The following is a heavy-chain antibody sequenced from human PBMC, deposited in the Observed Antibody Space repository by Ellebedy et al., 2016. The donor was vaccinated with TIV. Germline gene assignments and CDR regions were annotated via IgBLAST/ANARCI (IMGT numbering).Heavy chain of an antibody. CDR1: GSSISDYY. Sequence: SETLSLTCTVSGSSISDYYWTWIRQPPGRGLEWIGFVYDTLGSSNYSPSLKSRVSISVDTSKSQISLRLKSVTAADTAVYYSARHAVVPTPGFEYWGPGALVTVSS. CDR2: VYDTLGSS. V-gene: IGHV4-59*08. D-gene: IGHD2-15*01. CDR3: ARHAVVPTPGFEY. J-gene: IGHJ4*02.